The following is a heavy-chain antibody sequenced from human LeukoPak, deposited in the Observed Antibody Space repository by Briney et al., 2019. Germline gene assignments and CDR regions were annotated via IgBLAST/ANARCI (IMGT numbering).Heavy chain of an antibody. CDR1: GGSISGYY. J-gene: IGHJ4*02. V-gene: IGHV4-59*01. Sequence: KTSETLSLTCTVSGGSISGYYLSWIRQSPGRGLEWIGYIYYSGSTNYNPSLKSRVTMSVDTSQNQSQNQFSLKLSSVTAADTAVYYCARTSSGYLIDYWGQGTLVTVSS. CDR2: IYYSGST. CDR3: ARTSSGYLIDY. D-gene: IGHD3-22*01.